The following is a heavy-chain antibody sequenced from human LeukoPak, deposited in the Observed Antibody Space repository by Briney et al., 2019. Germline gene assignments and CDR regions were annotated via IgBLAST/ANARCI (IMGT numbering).Heavy chain of an antibody. CDR2: TYYRSKWYN. Sequence: QTLSLTCAISGDSVSSNSAAWNWIRQSPSRGLEWLGRTYYRSKWYNDYAVSVKSRITINPDTSKNQFSLQLNSVTPEDTAVYYCARVVRGDSSSWNLYYYYMDVWGKGTTVTISS. J-gene: IGHJ6*03. D-gene: IGHD6-13*01. CDR1: GDSVSSNSAA. V-gene: IGHV6-1*01. CDR3: ARVVRGDSSSWNLYYYYMDV.